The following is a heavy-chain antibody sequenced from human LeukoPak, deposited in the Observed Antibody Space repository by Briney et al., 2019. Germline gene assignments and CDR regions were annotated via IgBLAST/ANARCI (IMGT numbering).Heavy chain of an antibody. V-gene: IGHV3-30*18. J-gene: IGHJ4*02. CDR2: ISYDGSNK. D-gene: IGHD6-13*01. CDR1: GFTFSSYG. CDR3: AKEAYSSSWYQSYFDY. Sequence: PGRSLRLSCAASGFTFSSYGMHWVRQAPGKGLEWVAVISYDGSNKYYADSVKGRFTISRDNSKNTLYLQMNSLRAEDTAVYYCAKEAYSSSWYQSYFDYWGQGTLVTVSS.